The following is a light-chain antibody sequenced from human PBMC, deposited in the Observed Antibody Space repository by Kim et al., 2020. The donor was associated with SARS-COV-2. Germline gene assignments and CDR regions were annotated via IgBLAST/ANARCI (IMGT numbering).Light chain of an antibody. J-gene: IGLJ3*02. Sequence: GKTVTVSCTRSSGNIANNFVQWYQQRPGSAPTTIIYEDSQRPSGVSNRFSGSVDSSSNSASLTVSGLKPEDEADYYCQSSDTNTWVFGGGTQLTVL. CDR3: QSSDTNTWV. CDR1: SGNIANNF. V-gene: IGLV6-57*03. CDR2: EDS.